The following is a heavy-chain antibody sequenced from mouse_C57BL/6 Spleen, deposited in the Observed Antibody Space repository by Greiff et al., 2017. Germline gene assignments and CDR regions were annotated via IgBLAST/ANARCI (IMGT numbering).Heavy chain of an antibody. CDR1: GYSITSGYY. J-gene: IGHJ2*01. CDR3: ARGGYGSLYYFDY. Sequence: DVKLQESGPGLVKPSQSLSLTCSVTGYSITSGYYWNWIRQFPGNKLEWMGYISYDGSNNYNPSLKNRISITRDTSKNQFFLKLNSVTTEDTATYYCARGGYGSLYYFDYWGQGTTLTVSS. CDR2: ISYDGSN. V-gene: IGHV3-6*01. D-gene: IGHD1-1*01.